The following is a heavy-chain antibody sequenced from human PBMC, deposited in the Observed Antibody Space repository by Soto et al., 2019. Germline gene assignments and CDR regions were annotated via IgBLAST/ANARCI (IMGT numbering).Heavy chain of an antibody. CDR3: ARQTRITMVRAMCGMDV. Sequence: QLQLQESGPGLVKPSETLSLTCTVSGGSISSSSYYWGWIRQPPGKGLEWIGSIYYSGSTYYNPSLKSRVTISVDTSKNQFSLKLSSVTAADTAVYYCARQTRITMVRAMCGMDVWGQGTTVTVSS. CDR2: IYYSGST. CDR1: GGSISSSSYY. V-gene: IGHV4-39*01. D-gene: IGHD3-10*01. J-gene: IGHJ6*02.